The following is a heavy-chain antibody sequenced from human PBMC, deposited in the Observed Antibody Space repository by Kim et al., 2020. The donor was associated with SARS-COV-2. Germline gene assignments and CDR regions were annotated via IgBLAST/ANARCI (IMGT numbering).Heavy chain of an antibody. J-gene: IGHJ6*02. CDR2: ISGSGGST. V-gene: IGHV3-23*01. D-gene: IGHD3-9*01. CDR1: GFTFSSYA. Sequence: GGSLRLSCAASGFTFSSYAMSWVRQAPGKGLEWVSAISGSGGSTYYADSVKGRFTISRDNSKNTLYLQMNSLRAEDTAVYYCAKDSLSQFDPPYYYGMDVWGQGTTVTVSS. CDR3: AKDSLSQFDPPYYYGMDV.